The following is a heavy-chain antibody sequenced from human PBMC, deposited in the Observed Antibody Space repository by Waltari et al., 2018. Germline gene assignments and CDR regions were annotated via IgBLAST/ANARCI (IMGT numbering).Heavy chain of an antibody. CDR3: ARVGPRELPRSAFDY. D-gene: IGHD1-26*01. Sequence: QVQLQQWGAGLLKPSETLSLTCAVYGGSFSGYYWSWIRQPPGKGLEWIGEINHSGSTNYNPSLKSRVTISVDTSKNQFSLKLSSVTAADTAVYYCARVGPRELPRSAFDYWGQGTLVTVSS. V-gene: IGHV4-34*01. CDR2: INHSGST. CDR1: GGSFSGYY. J-gene: IGHJ4*02.